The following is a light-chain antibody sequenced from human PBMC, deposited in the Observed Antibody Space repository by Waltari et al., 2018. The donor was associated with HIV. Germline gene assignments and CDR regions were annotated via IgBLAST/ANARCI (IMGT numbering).Light chain of an antibody. CDR3: QAWDNNSAV. J-gene: IGLJ2*01. V-gene: IGLV3-1*01. CDR1: KVGDTS. Sequence: SYELTQPHSMSVSPGQTASIHCSGDKVGDTSVCWYQQRPGQSPVMVIYQHSERPSGVPERFSGSKSGNTATLTISGTQAINEADYYCQAWDNNSAVFGGGTKLTVL. CDR2: QHS.